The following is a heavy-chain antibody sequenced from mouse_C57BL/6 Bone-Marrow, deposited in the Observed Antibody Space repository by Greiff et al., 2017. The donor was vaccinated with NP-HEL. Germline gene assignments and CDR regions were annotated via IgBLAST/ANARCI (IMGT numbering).Heavy chain of an antibody. CDR3: ARDYYGSSYFDY. CDR1: GYTFTGNW. J-gene: IGHJ2*01. Sequence: VQLVESGAELMKPGASVKLSCKATGYTFTGNWIEWVKQRPGHGLEWIGEILPGSGNTYYNERFKGKATFTADTSSTTAYMQLSSLTTEDSAIYYCARDYYGSSYFDYWGQGTTLTVSS. V-gene: IGHV1-9*01. CDR2: ILPGSGNT. D-gene: IGHD1-1*01.